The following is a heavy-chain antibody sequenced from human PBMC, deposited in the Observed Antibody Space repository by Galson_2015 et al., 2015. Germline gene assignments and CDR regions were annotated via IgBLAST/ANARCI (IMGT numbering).Heavy chain of an antibody. Sequence: SMRLSCAASGFTFSSYGMHWIRQAPGKGLEWVAVIWYDGSNKYYADSVKGRFTISRDNSKNTLYLQMNSLRAEDTAVYYCARVGATKGSGYWGQGTLVTVSS. CDR2: IWYDGSNK. D-gene: IGHD1-26*01. CDR1: GFTFSSYG. CDR3: ARVGATKGSGY. V-gene: IGHV3-33*01. J-gene: IGHJ4*02.